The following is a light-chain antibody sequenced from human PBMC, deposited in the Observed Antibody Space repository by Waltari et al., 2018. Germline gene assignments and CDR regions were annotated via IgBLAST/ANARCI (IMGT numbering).Light chain of an antibody. CDR2: GAS. CDR1: QGISSW. V-gene: IGKV1-12*01. Sequence: DIQMTQSPSSVSASVGDRVTITCRASQGISSWLAWYQQKPGKGPNLLIFGASNLQSGVPSRVSGSGSGTDFTLTISGLQPEDSATYFCQQGSSFPPTFGQGTIVEIK. J-gene: IGKJ1*01. CDR3: QQGSSFPPT.